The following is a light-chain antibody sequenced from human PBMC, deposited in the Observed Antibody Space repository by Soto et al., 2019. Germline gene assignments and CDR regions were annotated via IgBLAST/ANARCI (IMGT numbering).Light chain of an antibody. Sequence: DIVMIQSPDSLAVSLGERATINCKSSQSVLYSSNNKNYLAWYQQKPGHPPKLLIYWASTRESGVPDRFSGSGSGTDFTLTISSLQAEDVAVYYCQQYYSTPFTFGPGIKVDIK. CDR2: WAS. CDR3: QQYYSTPFT. V-gene: IGKV4-1*01. J-gene: IGKJ3*01. CDR1: QSVLYSSNNKNY.